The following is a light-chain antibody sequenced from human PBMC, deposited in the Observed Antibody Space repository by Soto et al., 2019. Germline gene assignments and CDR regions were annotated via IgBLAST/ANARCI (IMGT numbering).Light chain of an antibody. CDR3: QQTYSAPS. V-gene: IGKV1-39*01. CDR2: AAS. Sequence: DIQMAQTPASLSASVGDRVTITCRASQNINIYLNWYQQRAGKAPRLLIYAASKLQSGVPSRFNGSTSGTDFTLTINSLQPEDFATYYCQQTYSAPSFGGGTRVDIK. CDR1: QNINIY. J-gene: IGKJ4*01.